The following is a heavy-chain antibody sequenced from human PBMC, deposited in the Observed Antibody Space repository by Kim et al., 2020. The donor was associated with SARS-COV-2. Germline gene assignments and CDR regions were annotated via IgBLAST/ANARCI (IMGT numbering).Heavy chain of an antibody. J-gene: IGHJ4*02. V-gene: IGHV3-53*01. CDR3: AIAAYSSSSGGLSFDY. D-gene: IGHD6-6*01. Sequence: SGKGRFTISRDNSKNTLYLQMNSLRAEDTAVYYCAIAAYSSSSGGLSFDYWGQGTLVTVSS.